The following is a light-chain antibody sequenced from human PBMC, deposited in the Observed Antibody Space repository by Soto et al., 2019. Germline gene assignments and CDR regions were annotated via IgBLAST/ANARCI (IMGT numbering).Light chain of an antibody. CDR2: GAS. CDR3: QQYNSYST. Sequence: EIVLTQSPGTLSLSPGERATLSCRASQSVGSSHLAWYQQKPGQAPRLLIYGASSRATGIPDRFSGSGSGTDFTLTISRLEPEDFATYYCQQYNSYSTFGQGTKVEIK. J-gene: IGKJ1*01. CDR1: QSVGSSH. V-gene: IGKV3-20*01.